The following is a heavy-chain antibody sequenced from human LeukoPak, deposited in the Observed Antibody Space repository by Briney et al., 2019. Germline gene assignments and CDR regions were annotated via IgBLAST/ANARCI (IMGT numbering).Heavy chain of an antibody. V-gene: IGHV1-46*01. CDR3: ARVGSAAATADY. CDR1: GYTFTTYY. D-gene: IGHD6-25*01. J-gene: IGHJ4*02. Sequence: ASVKVSCKASGYTFTTYYMHWMRQAPGQGPEWMGIINPRGGSTDYSQKLQGRITVTSDTSTSTVYMELSSLRSDDTAVYFCARVGSAAATADYWGQGTLVTVSS. CDR2: INPRGGST.